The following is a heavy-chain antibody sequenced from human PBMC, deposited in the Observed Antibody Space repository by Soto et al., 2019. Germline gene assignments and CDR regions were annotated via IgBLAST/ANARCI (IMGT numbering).Heavy chain of an antibody. CDR2: MLYSGLT. CDR3: APLSVSLSGPYGIHV. CDR1: GYSVSSSDYY. Sequence: SETLSLTCSVSGYSVSSSDYYWAWIRQPPGKGLEWIGSMLYSGLTYYNPSLKSRVTLSVDTSKNRFSVRLNSVTASDTAVYYCAPLSVSLSGPYGIHVWGQGTTGTVS. J-gene: IGHJ6*02. D-gene: IGHD2-15*01. V-gene: IGHV4-39*01.